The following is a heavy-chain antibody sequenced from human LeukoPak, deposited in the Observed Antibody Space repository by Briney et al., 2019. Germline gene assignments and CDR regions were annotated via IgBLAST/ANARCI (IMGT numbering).Heavy chain of an antibody. CDR2: IYHSGST. CDR3: ARAGVPAAIPGDYYYYMDV. J-gene: IGHJ6*03. D-gene: IGHD2-2*01. CDR1: GGSISSSNW. Sequence: SGTLSLTCAVSGGSISSSNWWSWVRQPPGKGLEWIGEIYHSGSTNYNPSLKSRVTMSVDTSKNQFSLKLSSVTAADTAVYYCARAGVPAAIPGDYYYYMDVWGKGTTVTISS. V-gene: IGHV4-4*02.